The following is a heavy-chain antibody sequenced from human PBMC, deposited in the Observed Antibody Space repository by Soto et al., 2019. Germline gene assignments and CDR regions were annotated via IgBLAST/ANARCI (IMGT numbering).Heavy chain of an antibody. CDR2: ISGSGGST. Sequence: QPGGSLRLSCAASGFTFSSYAMSWVRQAPGKGLEWVSAISGSGGSTYYADSVKGRFTISRDNSKNTLYLQMNSLRAEDTAVYYCAKDVSRIFGVVPYYYYGMDVWGQGTTVTVSS. V-gene: IGHV3-23*01. D-gene: IGHD3-3*01. CDR3: AKDVSRIFGVVPYYYYGMDV. CDR1: GFTFSSYA. J-gene: IGHJ6*02.